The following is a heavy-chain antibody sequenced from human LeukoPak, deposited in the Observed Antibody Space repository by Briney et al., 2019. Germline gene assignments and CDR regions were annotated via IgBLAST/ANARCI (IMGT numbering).Heavy chain of an antibody. Sequence: GASEKVSCKASGYTFTSYGISWVRQAPGQGLEWMGWISAYNGNTNYAQKLQGRVTMTTDTSTSTAYMERRSLRSDDTAVYYCARGDYYGSGSYYPSYYMDVWGKGTTVTISS. CDR3: ARGDYYGSGSYYPSYYMDV. V-gene: IGHV1-18*01. CDR1: GYTFTSYG. J-gene: IGHJ6*03. D-gene: IGHD3-10*01. CDR2: ISAYNGNT.